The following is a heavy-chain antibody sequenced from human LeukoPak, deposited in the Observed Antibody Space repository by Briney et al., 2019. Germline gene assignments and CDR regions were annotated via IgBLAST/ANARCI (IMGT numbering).Heavy chain of an antibody. V-gene: IGHV1-2*02. CDR1: GYTFTANY. CDR2: INSNSGGA. J-gene: IGHJ3*02. Sequence: ASLKVSCKASGYTFTANYMHWVRQAPGQGLEYMGWINSNSGGANYAQKFHGRVTMTRHTSISTVYMELSGLTSDDTAVYYCARDLGGNALDIWGQGTVVTVS. CDR3: ARDLGGNALDI. D-gene: IGHD3-16*01.